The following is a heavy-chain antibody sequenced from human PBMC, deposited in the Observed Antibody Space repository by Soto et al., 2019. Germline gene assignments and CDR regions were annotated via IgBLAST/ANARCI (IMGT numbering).Heavy chain of an antibody. CDR3: ARAYYDFWSGYRVWFDP. J-gene: IGHJ5*02. CDR1: GYTFTSYY. CDR2: INPSGGST. Sequence: ASVKVSCKASGYTFTSYYMHWVRQAPGQGLEWMGIINPSGGSTSYAQKFQGRVTMTRDTSTSTVYMELSSLRSEDTAVYYCARAYYDFWSGYRVWFDPWGQGTLVTVSS. V-gene: IGHV1-46*03. D-gene: IGHD3-3*01.